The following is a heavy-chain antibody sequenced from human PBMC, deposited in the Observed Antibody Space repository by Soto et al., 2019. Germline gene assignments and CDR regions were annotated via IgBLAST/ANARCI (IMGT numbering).Heavy chain of an antibody. V-gene: IGHV3-23*01. Sequence: PGGSLRLSCAASGFTFSSYAMSWVRQAPGKGLEWVSAISGSGGSTYYADSVKGRFTISRDNSKNTLYLQMNSLRAEDTAVYYCAKDKIYDSSGYYGRFDYWGQGTLVTVPQ. CDR3: AKDKIYDSSGYYGRFDY. D-gene: IGHD3-22*01. CDR1: GFTFSSYA. CDR2: ISGSGGST. J-gene: IGHJ4*02.